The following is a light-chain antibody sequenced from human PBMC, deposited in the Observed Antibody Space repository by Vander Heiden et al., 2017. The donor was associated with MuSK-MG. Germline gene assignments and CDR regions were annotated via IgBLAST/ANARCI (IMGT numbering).Light chain of an antibody. CDR3: QQYGSSPAIT. CDR1: QSVSSGY. CDR2: GAS. V-gene: IGKV3-20*01. Sequence: EIVLTQSPGTLSLSPGERATPSYRASQSVSSGYLSLYQQKPGQAPRLLIYGASSRATGIPDRFRGSGSGTDFTLTISRLEPEDFAVYYCQQYGSSPAITFGQGTRLEIK. J-gene: IGKJ5*01.